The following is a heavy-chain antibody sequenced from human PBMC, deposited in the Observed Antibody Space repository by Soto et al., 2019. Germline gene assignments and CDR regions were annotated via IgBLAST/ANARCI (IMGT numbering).Heavy chain of an antibody. J-gene: IGHJ4*02. CDR1: GFTFSSYA. CDR2: ISGSGGST. V-gene: IGHV3-23*01. Sequence: LRLSCAASGFTFSSYAMSWVRQAPGKGLEWVSAISGSGGSTYYADSVKGRFTISRDNSKNTLYLQMNSLRAEDTAVYYCARESEDLTSNFDYWGQGTLVTVSS. CDR3: ARESEDLTSNFDY.